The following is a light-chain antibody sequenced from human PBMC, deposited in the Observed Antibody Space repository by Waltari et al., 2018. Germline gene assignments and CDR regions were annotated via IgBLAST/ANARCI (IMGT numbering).Light chain of an antibody. CDR1: ILRTYY. Sequence: SSELTQDPAVSVALGQTVRISCQGDILRTYYGSWCRQMPGQAPELVIYGKNNRPSGIPDRFSASSSGNTASLTITGAQAEDEGDYYCHSLDLNGDVVFGGGTKVTVL. V-gene: IGLV3-19*01. CDR2: GKN. J-gene: IGLJ2*01. CDR3: HSLDLNGDVV.